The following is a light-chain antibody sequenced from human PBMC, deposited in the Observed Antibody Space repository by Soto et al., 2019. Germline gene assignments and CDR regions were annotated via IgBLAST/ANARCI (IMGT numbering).Light chain of an antibody. CDR3: QLSQQRSSWPPIA. CDR1: ERISHS. J-gene: IGKJ5*01. Sequence: DIVLTQSPATLSLSPGNRVTLSCRANERISHSLAWYQQKPGQAPRILIYDASFRATGIPERFSGSGSGTDFTLSISSLEPEDFAVYYCQLSQQRSSWPPIAVGQGTRREIK. CDR2: DAS. V-gene: IGKV3-11*01.